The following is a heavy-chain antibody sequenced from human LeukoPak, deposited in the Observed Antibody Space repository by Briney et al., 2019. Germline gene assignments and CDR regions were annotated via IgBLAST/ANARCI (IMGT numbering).Heavy chain of an antibody. Sequence: ASVKVSCKASGYTFTGYYMHWVRQAPGQGLEWMGWINPNSGGTNYAQKFQGRVTMTRDTSISTAYMELSRLRSDDTAVYYCARDMWDRRKYYYYGMDVWGQGTTVTVSS. V-gene: IGHV1-2*02. CDR1: GYTFTGYY. CDR3: ARDMWDRRKYYYYGMDV. J-gene: IGHJ6*02. D-gene: IGHD1-26*01. CDR2: INPNSGGT.